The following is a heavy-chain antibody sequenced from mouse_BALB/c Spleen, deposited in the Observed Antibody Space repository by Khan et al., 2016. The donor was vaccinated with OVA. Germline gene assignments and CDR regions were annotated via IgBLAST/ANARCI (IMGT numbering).Heavy chain of an antibody. D-gene: IGHD1-1*01. CDR1: GYPLTSYW. CDR3: ARSFHYGSSTWFGY. J-gene: IGHJ3*01. Sequence: QVQLQQSGAELVKPGASVKLSCKASGYPLTSYWLHWVKQRPGQGLEWIGEIDPSDSYTNYNQKFKGKATLTVDKSSSTTYMQLSSLTSADSAVYCWARSFHYGSSTWFGYWGRGTLVTVAA. V-gene: IGHV1-69*02. CDR2: IDPSDSYT.